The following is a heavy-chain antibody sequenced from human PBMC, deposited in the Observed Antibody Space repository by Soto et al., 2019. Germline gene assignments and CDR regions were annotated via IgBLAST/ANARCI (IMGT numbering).Heavy chain of an antibody. D-gene: IGHD3-10*02. J-gene: IGHJ4*02. CDR2: ISYDGSSQ. CDR3: ARDMFIRNSADH. Sequence: QVQMVESGGGVVQPGKSLRISCAASGFSFSSYALHWVRQAPGKGLEWVAVISYDGSSQKYADSVKGRFTVSRDSSSDTLFLQMNNLRTDDTAVYYCARDMFIRNSADHWGPGTLVTVSS. V-gene: IGHV3-30*04. CDR1: GFSFSSYA.